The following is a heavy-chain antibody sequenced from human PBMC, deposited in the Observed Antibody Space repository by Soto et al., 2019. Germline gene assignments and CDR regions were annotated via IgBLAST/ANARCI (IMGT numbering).Heavy chain of an antibody. CDR1: GFTFSSYG. V-gene: IGHV3-30*18. CDR3: AKRGRRGSPMGYFDY. D-gene: IGHD1-26*01. Sequence: VQLVESGGGLVQPGGSLRLSCAASGFTFSSYGMHWVRQAPGKGLEWVAVISYDGSNKYYADSVKGRFTISRDNSKNTLYLQMNSLRAEDTAVYYCAKRGRRGSPMGYFDYWGQGTLVTVSS. J-gene: IGHJ4*02. CDR2: ISYDGSNK.